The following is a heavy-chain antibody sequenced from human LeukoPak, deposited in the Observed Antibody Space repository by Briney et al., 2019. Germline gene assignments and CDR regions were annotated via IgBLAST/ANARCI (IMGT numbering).Heavy chain of an antibody. J-gene: IGHJ4*02. Sequence: GGSLRLSCAASGFTFSGNAMHWVRQAPGKGLEWVANINPDGSDKHHVDSVKGRFRISRDNAENSLYLQMDSLRAEDTAVYYCARHLDWAFDYWGQGTLVTVSS. CDR1: GFTFSGNA. D-gene: IGHD2-21*01. CDR2: INPDGSDK. CDR3: ARHLDWAFDY. V-gene: IGHV3-7*01.